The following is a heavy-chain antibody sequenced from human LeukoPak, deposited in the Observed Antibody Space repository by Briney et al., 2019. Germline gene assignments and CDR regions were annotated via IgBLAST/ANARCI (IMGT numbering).Heavy chain of an antibody. Sequence: RGCPQTSLKGSGYGFMSYWIGWGRQVPGKGVGGVGIIYHSDSDTRYTPTFQGEVTISADKSISTDYLQWSRLKASGTAMYYCARREVDSSWPKINYWGQGTLVTVSS. V-gene: IGHV5-51*01. D-gene: IGHD6-13*01. CDR1: GYGFMSYW. CDR2: IYHSDSDT. CDR3: ARREVDSSWPKINY. J-gene: IGHJ4*02.